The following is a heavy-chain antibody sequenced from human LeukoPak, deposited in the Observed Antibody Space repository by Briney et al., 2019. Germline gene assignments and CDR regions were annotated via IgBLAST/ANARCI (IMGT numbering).Heavy chain of an antibody. Sequence: GGSLRLSCAASGFTFSNYWMSWVRQAPGKGLEWVSAISGSGGSTYYADSVKGRFTISRDNSKNTLYLQMNSLRAEDTAVYYCAKDVVVVPAAPFDYWGQGTLVTVSS. CDR2: ISGSGGST. J-gene: IGHJ4*02. CDR1: GFTFSNYW. D-gene: IGHD2-2*01. CDR3: AKDVVVVPAAPFDY. V-gene: IGHV3-23*01.